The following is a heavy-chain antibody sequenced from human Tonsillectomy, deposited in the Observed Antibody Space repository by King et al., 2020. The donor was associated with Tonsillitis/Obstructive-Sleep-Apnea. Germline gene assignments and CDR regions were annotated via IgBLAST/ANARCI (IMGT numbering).Heavy chain of an antibody. CDR1: GGSISSYY. Sequence: QLQESGPGLVKPSETLSLTCTVSGGSISSYYWSWIRQPPGKGLEWIGYIYYSGSTNYNPPLKSRVTISVDTSKNQFSLKLSSVTAADTAVYYCAGRPIFGVVIIQSWFDPWGQGTLVTVSS. CDR3: AGRPIFGVVIIQSWFDP. J-gene: IGHJ5*02. CDR2: IYYSGST. D-gene: IGHD3-3*02. V-gene: IGHV4-59*01.